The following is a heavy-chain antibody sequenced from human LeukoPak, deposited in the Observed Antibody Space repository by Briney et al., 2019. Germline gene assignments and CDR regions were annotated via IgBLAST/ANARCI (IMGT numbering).Heavy chain of an antibody. CDR3: AKVNTVDSGPYFDY. CDR1: GFTFSSYA. D-gene: IGHD3-22*01. J-gene: IGHJ4*02. Sequence: GGSLRLSCAASGFTFSSYAMSWVRQAPGKGLEWVSAISGSGGSTYYADSVKGQFTISRDNSKNTLYLQMNSLRAEDTAVYYCAKVNTVDSGPYFDYWGQGTLVTVSS. V-gene: IGHV3-23*01. CDR2: ISGSGGST.